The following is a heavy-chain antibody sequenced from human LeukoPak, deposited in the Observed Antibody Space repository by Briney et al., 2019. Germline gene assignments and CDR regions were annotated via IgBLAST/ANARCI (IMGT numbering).Heavy chain of an antibody. Sequence: GGSLRLSCTASGFTFGDYTMSWFRQAPGKGLEWVGFIRSKANGRTTEYAASVKGRFTISRDDSKNVAYLQMNNLKNGDTAVYYCSRETLYYYDSSGYPLFDYWGQGTLVTVSS. CDR3: SRETLYYYDSSGYPLFDY. D-gene: IGHD3-22*01. CDR1: GFTFGDYT. CDR2: IRSKANGRTT. J-gene: IGHJ4*02. V-gene: IGHV3-49*03.